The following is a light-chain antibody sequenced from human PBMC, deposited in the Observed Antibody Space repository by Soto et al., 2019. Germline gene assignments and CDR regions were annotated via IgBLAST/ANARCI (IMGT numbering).Light chain of an antibody. CDR2: GAS. Sequence: EIVLTQSPGTLSLSPGERATLSCRASQSVSSSYLAWYQQKPGQAPRLLIYGASSRATGIPDRFSGSGSGTDFTLTISRLEPADFAVYYCQQYQNSPRTFGQGTKVEIK. CDR3: QQYQNSPRT. J-gene: IGKJ1*01. V-gene: IGKV3-20*01. CDR1: QSVSSSY.